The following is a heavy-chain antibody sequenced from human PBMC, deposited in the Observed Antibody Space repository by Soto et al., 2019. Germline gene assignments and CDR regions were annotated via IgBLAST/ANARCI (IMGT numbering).Heavy chain of an antibody. CDR1: GGSITTVGNY. V-gene: IGHV4-31*03. Sequence: QVQLQESGPGMVQPSQTLSLACTVSGGSITTVGNYWSWIRQFPGKGLEWIGHISYSGSTNSNPSLRSRLSMSVDTSKNQFSLQLSSVTAADTAVYYCAILLGSGNYLGIFDAFDIWGQGTVVTVSS. J-gene: IGHJ3*02. CDR3: AILLGSGNYLGIFDAFDI. CDR2: ISYSGST. D-gene: IGHD1-26*01.